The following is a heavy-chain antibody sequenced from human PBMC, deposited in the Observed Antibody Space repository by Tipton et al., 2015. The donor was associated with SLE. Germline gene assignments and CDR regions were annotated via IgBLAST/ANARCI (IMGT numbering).Heavy chain of an antibody. D-gene: IGHD5-18*01. CDR2: IIPIFGTA. CDR1: GGTFSSYA. V-gene: IGHV1-69*13. Sequence: QSGPEVKKPGSSVKVSCKASGGTFSSYAISWVRQAPGQGLEWMGRIIPIFGTANYAQKFQGRVTITADESTSTAYMELSSLRSEDTAVYYCARGAGIQLPVNGDAFDIWGQGTMVTVSS. J-gene: IGHJ3*02. CDR3: ARGAGIQLPVNGDAFDI.